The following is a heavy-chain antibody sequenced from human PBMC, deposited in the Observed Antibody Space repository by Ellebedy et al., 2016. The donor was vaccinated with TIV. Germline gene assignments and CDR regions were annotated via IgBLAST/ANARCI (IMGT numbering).Heavy chain of an antibody. Sequence: PGGSLRLSCAASGFTVSSNYMSWVRQASGKGLEWVSVIYSGGSTYYADSVKGRFTISRDNSKNTLYLQMNSLRAEDTAVYYCAREFQDFWSGHFDYWGQGTLVTVSS. D-gene: IGHD3-3*01. V-gene: IGHV3-66*01. CDR3: AREFQDFWSGHFDY. CDR2: IYSGGST. J-gene: IGHJ4*02. CDR1: GFTVSSNY.